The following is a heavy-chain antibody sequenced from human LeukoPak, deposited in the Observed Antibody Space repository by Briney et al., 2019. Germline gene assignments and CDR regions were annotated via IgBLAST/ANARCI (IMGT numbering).Heavy chain of an antibody. Sequence: KPGGSLRLSCAASGFTFSSYSMNWVRQAPGKGLEWVSSISSSSSYIYYADSVKGRFTISRDNAKNSLYLQMNSLRAEDTAVYYCARDPTSNVVVAASPDYYFDYWGQGTLVTVSS. J-gene: IGHJ4*02. D-gene: IGHD2-15*01. CDR1: GFTFSSYS. V-gene: IGHV3-21*01. CDR2: ISSSSSYI. CDR3: ARDPTSNVVVAASPDYYFDY.